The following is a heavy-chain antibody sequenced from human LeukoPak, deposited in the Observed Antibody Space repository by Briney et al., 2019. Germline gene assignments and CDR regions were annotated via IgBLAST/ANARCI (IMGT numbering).Heavy chain of an antibody. CDR3: ARESFPAFDY. CDR1: GFTFSSYA. Sequence: GGSLRLSCAASGFTFSSYAMHWVRQAPGKELEWVAVISYDGSNKYYADSVKGRFTISRDNSKNTLYLQMNSLRAEDTAVYYCARESFPAFDYWGQGTLVTVSS. V-gene: IGHV3-30*04. J-gene: IGHJ4*02. D-gene: IGHD3-10*01. CDR2: ISYDGSNK.